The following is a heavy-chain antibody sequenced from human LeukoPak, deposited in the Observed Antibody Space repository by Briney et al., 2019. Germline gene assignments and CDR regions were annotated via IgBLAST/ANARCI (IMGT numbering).Heavy chain of an antibody. Sequence: SVKVSCKASGGTFSTYAISWVWQAPGQGLEWMGGIIPILATANYAQKFQGRVTIAADESTSTAYMELSSLRSEDTAVYYCATSPTSDSPGYWGQGTLVTVSS. J-gene: IGHJ4*02. CDR1: GGTFSTYA. CDR2: IIPILATA. D-gene: IGHD2-21*02. CDR3: ATSPTSDSPGY. V-gene: IGHV1-69*01.